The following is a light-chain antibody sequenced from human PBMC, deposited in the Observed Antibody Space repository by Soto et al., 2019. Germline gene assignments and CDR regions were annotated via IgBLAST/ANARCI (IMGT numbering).Light chain of an antibody. CDR2: GAS. CDR3: QQHGSSPWM. Sequence: VLTQSPGTLALSPGERATLSCSASQSVSSSYLARYQQKPGQTPRLLIYGASSRATGIPDRFSGSGSRTDFTLTISRLEPEDFAVYYCQQHGSSPWMFGQGTKVDIK. V-gene: IGKV3-20*01. CDR1: QSVSSSY. J-gene: IGKJ1*01.